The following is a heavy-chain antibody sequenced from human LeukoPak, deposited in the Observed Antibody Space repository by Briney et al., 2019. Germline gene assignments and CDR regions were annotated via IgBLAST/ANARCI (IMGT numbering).Heavy chain of an antibody. V-gene: IGHV4-59*01. J-gene: IGHJ4*02. CDR3: ARDPDY. CDR1: GGSIRSYY. CDR2: IYYSGST. Sequence: SETLSLTCTVSGGSIRSYYWSWIRQPPGKGLEWIGYIYYSGSTNYNPSLESRVTISVDTSKNQFSLKLSSVTAADTAVYYCARDPDYWGQGTLVTVSS.